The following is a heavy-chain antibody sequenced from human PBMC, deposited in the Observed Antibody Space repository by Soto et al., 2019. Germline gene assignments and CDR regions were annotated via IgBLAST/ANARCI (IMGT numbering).Heavy chain of an antibody. J-gene: IGHJ5*02. CDR1: GGSISSGGYY. D-gene: IGHD6-6*01. Sequence: QVQLQESGPGLVKPSQTLSLTCTVSGGSISSGGYYWSWIRQHPGKGLEWIGYIYYSGSTYYNPSLKSRVTISVDTSKNQFSLKLSSVTAADTAVYYCARVRGDRAARPSAGDNWFDPWGQGTLVTVSS. V-gene: IGHV4-31*03. CDR3: ARVRGDRAARPSAGDNWFDP. CDR2: IYYSGST.